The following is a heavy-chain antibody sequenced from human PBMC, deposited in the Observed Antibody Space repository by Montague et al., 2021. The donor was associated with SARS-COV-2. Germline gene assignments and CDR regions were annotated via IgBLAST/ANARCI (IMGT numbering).Heavy chain of an antibody. J-gene: IGHJ3*02. Sequence: SETLSLTCAVSGGSISSSNWWSWVRQPPGKGLEWIGEIYHSGSTNYNPSLKSRVTISVDKSKNQLSLKLSSVTAADTAVYYCARAISHWFRGAFDIWGQGTMVTVSS. V-gene: IGHV4-4*02. CDR3: ARAISHWFRGAFDI. CDR1: GGSISSSNW. D-gene: IGHD3-10*01. CDR2: IYHSGST.